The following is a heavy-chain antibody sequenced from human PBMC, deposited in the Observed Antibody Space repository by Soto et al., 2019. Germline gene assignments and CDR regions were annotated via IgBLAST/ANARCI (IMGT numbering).Heavy chain of an antibody. CDR2: IRGSGGST. Sequence: GGSLRHSCAASGFTFSSYAMSWVRQAPGKGLEWVSGIRGSGGSTYYADSVKGRFTISRDNSKNTVYLQMNSLRAEDTAVYYCAKPLIGNYYAVGFDIWGQGTMVTAS. CDR3: AKPLIGNYYAVGFDI. D-gene: IGHD1-26*01. V-gene: IGHV3-23*01. J-gene: IGHJ3*02. CDR1: GFTFSSYA.